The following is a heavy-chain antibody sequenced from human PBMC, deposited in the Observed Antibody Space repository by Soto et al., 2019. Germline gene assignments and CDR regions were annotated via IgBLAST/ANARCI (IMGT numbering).Heavy chain of an antibody. D-gene: IGHD3-3*01. Sequence: SETLSLTCTVSGVSISSYYWSWIRQPPGKGLEWIGNVYYSGSTKYNPSLKSRVTISADTSKNQFSLKLSSVTAADTAVYYCARGHYDYWSGSFATIDYWGQGTRVTVSS. CDR3: ARGHYDYWSGSFATIDY. CDR1: GVSISSYY. CDR2: VYYSGST. V-gene: IGHV4-59*08. J-gene: IGHJ4*02.